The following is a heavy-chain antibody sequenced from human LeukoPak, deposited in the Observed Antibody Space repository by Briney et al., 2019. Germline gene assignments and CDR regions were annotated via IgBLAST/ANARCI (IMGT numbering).Heavy chain of an antibody. CDR3: ARRGSDYGDFDY. CDR2: IYPGDSDT. V-gene: IGHV5-51*01. J-gene: IGHJ4*02. D-gene: IGHD4-17*01. Sequence: HGESLKISCKGSGYSFTSYWIGWVRQMPGKGLEWMGLIYPGDSDTRYSPSFQGQVTFSADKSVNTAYLEWSSLKASDTAMYYCARRGSDYGDFDYWGQGTLVTVSS. CDR1: GYSFTSYW.